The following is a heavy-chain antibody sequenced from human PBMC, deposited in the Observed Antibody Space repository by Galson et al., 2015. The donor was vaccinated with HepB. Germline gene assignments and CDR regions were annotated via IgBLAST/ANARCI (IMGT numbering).Heavy chain of an antibody. D-gene: IGHD6-19*01. CDR1: GFTFSSYS. J-gene: IGHJ4*02. Sequence: SLRLSCAASGFTFSSYSMNWVRQAPGKGLEWVSSSSSSSSYIYYADSVKGRFTISRDNSKNTLYLQMNSLRAEDTAVYYCACGYSSGWYGYWGQGTLVTVSS. CDR3: ACGYSSGWYGY. V-gene: IGHV3-21*04. CDR2: SSSSSSYI.